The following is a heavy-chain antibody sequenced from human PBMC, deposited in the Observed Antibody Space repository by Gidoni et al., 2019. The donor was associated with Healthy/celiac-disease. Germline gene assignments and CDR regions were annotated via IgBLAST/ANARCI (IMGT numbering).Heavy chain of an antibody. CDR2: INANTGNP. CDR3: ARVKGYFDY. J-gene: IGHJ4*02. CDR1: GYTFTSYA. V-gene: IGHV7-4-1*02. Sequence: QVQLVQSGSESKKPGASVKVSCKPSGYTFTSYAMNWVRQAPRQGIEWMRWINANTGNPTYAQGFTGRFVFSLNTSVSTASLQMSSVKAEDTAVYYCARVKGYFDYWGQGTLVTVSS.